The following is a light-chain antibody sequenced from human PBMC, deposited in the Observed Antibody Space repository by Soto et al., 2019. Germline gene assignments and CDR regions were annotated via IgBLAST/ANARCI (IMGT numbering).Light chain of an antibody. CDR2: DVS. V-gene: IGLV2-14*01. Sequence: QSALTQPPSASGSPGQSTTISCTGTSSDVGGYNYVSWYQQHPGKAPKLMIYDVSNRPSGVSNRFSGSKSGNTASLTISGLQAEDEADYYCSSYTSSSTYVFGTGTKVTVL. CDR3: SSYTSSSTYV. J-gene: IGLJ1*01. CDR1: SSDVGGYNY.